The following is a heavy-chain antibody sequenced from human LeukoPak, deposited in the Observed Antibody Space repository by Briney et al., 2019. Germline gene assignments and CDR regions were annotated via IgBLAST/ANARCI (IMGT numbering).Heavy chain of an antibody. CDR3: ARGGPPSDYFDY. J-gene: IGHJ4*02. D-gene: IGHD3-16*01. CDR1: GGSISSYY. V-gene: IGHV4-59*08. Sequence: SETLSLTCTVSGGSISSYYWSWIRQPPGKGLEWIGYIYYSGSTNYNPSLKSRVTISVDTSKNQFSLKLSSGTAADTAVYYCARGGPPSDYFDYWGQGTLVTVSS. CDR2: IYYSGST.